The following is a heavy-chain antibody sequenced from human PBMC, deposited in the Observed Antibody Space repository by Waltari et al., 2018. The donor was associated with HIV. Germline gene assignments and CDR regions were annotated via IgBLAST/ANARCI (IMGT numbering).Heavy chain of an antibody. J-gene: IGHJ4*02. CDR3: VREEASLGYDSSGYFDY. V-gene: IGHV6-1*01. CDR2: TYYRSKWYN. CDR1: GDSVSSNSAA. Sequence: QVQLQQSGPGLVKPSQTLSLTCAISGDSVSSNSAAWNWIRQSPSRGLEWLVRTYYRSKWYNDYAVSVKSRITINPDTSKNQFSLQLNSVTPEDTAVYYCVREEASLGYDSSGYFDYWGQGTLVTVSS. D-gene: IGHD3-22*01.